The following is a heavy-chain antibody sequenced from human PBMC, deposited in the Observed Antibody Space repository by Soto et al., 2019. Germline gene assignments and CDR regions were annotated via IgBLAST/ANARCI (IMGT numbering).Heavy chain of an antibody. Sequence: SETLSLTCAVPGGSISSGGYSWCWIRQPPGKGLEWIGYIYHSGSTYYNPSLKSRVTISVDRSKNQFSLKLSSVTAADTAVYYCARSYYDSSGYYFIDAFDIWGQGTMVT. J-gene: IGHJ3*02. CDR3: ARSYYDSSGYYFIDAFDI. CDR2: IYHSGST. V-gene: IGHV4-30-2*01. CDR1: GGSISSGGYS. D-gene: IGHD3-22*01.